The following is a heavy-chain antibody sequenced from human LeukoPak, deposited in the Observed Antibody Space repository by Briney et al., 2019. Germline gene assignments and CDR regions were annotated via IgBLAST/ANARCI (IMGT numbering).Heavy chain of an antibody. CDR2: ISSSGSTI. Sequence: GGSLRLSCAASGFTFSDYYMSWIRQAPGKGLEWVSYISSSGSTIYYADSVKGRFTISRDNAKNSLYLQMNSLRAEDTAVYYCARGPVEMATIMLGVYFDYWGQGTLVTVSS. CDR1: GFTFSDYY. D-gene: IGHD5-24*01. J-gene: IGHJ4*02. V-gene: IGHV3-11*01. CDR3: ARGPVEMATIMLGVYFDY.